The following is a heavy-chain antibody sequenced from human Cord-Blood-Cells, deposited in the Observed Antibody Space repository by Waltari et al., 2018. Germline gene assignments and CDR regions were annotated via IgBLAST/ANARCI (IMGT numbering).Heavy chain of an antibody. CDR3: AREPSLIAAAGTPFDI. CDR1: GGSISSGDYY. Sequence: QVQLQESGPGLVQPSQTLSLTCTVPGGSISSGDYYWSWIRQPPGKGLEWIGYIYYSGSTYYNPSLKSRVTISVDTSKNQFSLKLSSVTAADTAVYYCAREPSLIAAAGTPFDIWGQGTMVTVSS. J-gene: IGHJ3*02. D-gene: IGHD6-13*01. CDR2: IYYSGST. V-gene: IGHV4-30-4*01.